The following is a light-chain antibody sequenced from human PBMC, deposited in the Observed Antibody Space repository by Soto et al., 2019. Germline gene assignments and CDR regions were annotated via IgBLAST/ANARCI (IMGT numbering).Light chain of an antibody. CDR1: QSISSW. CDR3: HQRSNWIFA. Sequence: GDRVTITCRASQSISSWLAWYQQKPGKAPKLLIYDASSLESGVPSRFSGSGSGTEFTLTITSLEPEDFAVYYCHQRSNWIFAFGPGTKV. J-gene: IGKJ3*01. V-gene: IGKV1-5*01. CDR2: DAS.